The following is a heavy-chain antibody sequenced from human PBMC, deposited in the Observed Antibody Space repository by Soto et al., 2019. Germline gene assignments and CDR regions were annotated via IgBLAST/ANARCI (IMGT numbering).Heavy chain of an antibody. CDR3: ASDAMPRTTDRSSVL. CDR1: GGSISSYY. CDR2: IYYSGST. J-gene: IGHJ2*01. D-gene: IGHD4-4*01. Sequence: KPSETLSLTCTVSGGSISSYYWSWIRQPPGKGLEGIGYIYYSGSTNYNPSLKSRVTISVDTSKNQFSLKLSSVTAADTAVYYCASDAMPRTTDRSSVLRGRGTLVT. V-gene: IGHV4-59*08.